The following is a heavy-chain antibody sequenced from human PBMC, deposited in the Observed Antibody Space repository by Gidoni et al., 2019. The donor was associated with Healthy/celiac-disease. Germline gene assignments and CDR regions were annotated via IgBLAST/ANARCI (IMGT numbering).Heavy chain of an antibody. J-gene: IGHJ4*02. D-gene: IGHD3-3*01. CDR2: IAYDGSNK. Sequence: QVQLVESGGGVVQPGRSLRLSCAASGFTFSSYAMHWVRQAPGKGLEWVAVIAYDGSNKYYADSVKGRFTISRDNSKNTLYLQMNSLRAEDTAVYYCARGIKNVGVVIISYWGQGTLVTVSS. CDR3: ARGIKNVGVVIISY. V-gene: IGHV3-30-3*01. CDR1: GFTFSSYA.